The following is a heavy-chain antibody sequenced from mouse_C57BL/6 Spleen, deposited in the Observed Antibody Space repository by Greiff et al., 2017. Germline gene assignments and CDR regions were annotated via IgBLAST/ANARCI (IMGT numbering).Heavy chain of an antibody. J-gene: IGHJ2*01. CDR2: IHPNSGST. V-gene: IGHV1-64*01. CDR1: GYTFTSYW. D-gene: IGHD1-1*01. Sequence: VQLQQPGAELVKPGASVKLSCKASGYTFTSYWMHWVKQRPGQGLEWIGMIHPNSGSTNYNEKFKSKATLTVDKSSSTAYMQLSSLTSEDSAVYYCAREGYGSSSPSPDYWGQGTTLTVSS. CDR3: AREGYGSSSPSPDY.